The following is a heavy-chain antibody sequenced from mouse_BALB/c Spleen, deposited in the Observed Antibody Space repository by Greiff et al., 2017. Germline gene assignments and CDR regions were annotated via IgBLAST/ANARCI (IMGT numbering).Heavy chain of an antibody. V-gene: IGHV1-87*01. D-gene: IGHD1-1*01. CDR1: GYTFTSYW. CDR3: ARSWGSSPFDD. J-gene: IGHJ2*01. Sequence: VQLQESGAELARPGASVKLSCKASGYTFTSYWMQWVKQRPGQGLEWIGAIYPGDGDTRYTQKFKGKATLTADKSSSTAYMQLSSLASEDSAVYYCARSWGSSPFDDWGQGTTLTVSS. CDR2: IYPGDGDT.